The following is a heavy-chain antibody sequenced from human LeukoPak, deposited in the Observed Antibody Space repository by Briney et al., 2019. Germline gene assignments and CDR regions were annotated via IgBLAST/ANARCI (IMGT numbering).Heavy chain of an antibody. CDR2: INPSGGST. Sequence: ASVKVSCKASGYTFTSYYMHWVRQAPGQGLEWMGIINPSGGSTSYAQKFQGRVTMTRNTSISTAYMELSSLRSEDTAVYYCARASGVVMYYYYGMDVWGQGTTVTVSS. V-gene: IGHV1-46*01. J-gene: IGHJ6*02. CDR3: ARASGVVMYYYYGMDV. CDR1: GYTFTSYY. D-gene: IGHD3-3*01.